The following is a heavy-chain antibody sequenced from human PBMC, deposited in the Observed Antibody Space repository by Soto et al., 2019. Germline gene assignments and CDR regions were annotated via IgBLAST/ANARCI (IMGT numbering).Heavy chain of an antibody. CDR2: INPNSGGT. D-gene: IGHD6-19*01. V-gene: IGHV1-2*04. CDR1: GDSFTGYY. Sequence: ASVKVSCEACGDSFTGYYMHWVRQAPGQGLEWMGWINPNSGGTNYAQKFQGWVTMTRDTSISTAYMELSRLRSDDTAVYYCARDRALAIAVARPGYYGMDVWGQGTTVTVSS. J-gene: IGHJ6*02. CDR3: ARDRALAIAVARPGYYGMDV.